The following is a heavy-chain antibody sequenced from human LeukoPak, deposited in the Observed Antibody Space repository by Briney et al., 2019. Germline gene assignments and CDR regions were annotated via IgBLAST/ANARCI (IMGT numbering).Heavy chain of an antibody. CDR1: GGSISSGGYY. V-gene: IGHV4-39*01. CDR2: IYYSGST. J-gene: IGHJ4*02. CDR3: ARQQASTMTTQD. D-gene: IGHD4-17*01. Sequence: PSETLSLTCTVSGGSISSGGYYWGWIRQPPGKGLEWIGSIYYSGSTYYNPSLKSRVTISVDTSKNQFSLKLSSVTAADTAVYYCARQQASTMTTQDWGQGTLVTVSS.